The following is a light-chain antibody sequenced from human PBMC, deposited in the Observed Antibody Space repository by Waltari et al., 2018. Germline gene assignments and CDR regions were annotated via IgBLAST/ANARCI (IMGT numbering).Light chain of an antibody. CDR1: TTDVGAYDF. CDR3: SSYTTTNTFV. V-gene: IGLV2-14*01. CDR2: DVT. Sequence: QSALTQHASVSGSPGQSITIYCPGSTTDVGAYDFVAWYQQHPGKAPQLMVFDVTHRPSGISNRFSGSKSGDTASLTISGLQAEDEAYYYCSSYTTTNTFVFGTGTNVTVV. J-gene: IGLJ1*01.